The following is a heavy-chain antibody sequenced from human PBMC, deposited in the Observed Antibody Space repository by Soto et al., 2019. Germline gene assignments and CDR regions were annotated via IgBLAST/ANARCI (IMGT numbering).Heavy chain of an antibody. J-gene: IGHJ5*02. D-gene: IGHD4-17*01. Sequence: QVQLVQSGAEVKKPGSSVKVSCKASGGTFSSYTISWVRQAPGQGLEWMGRIIPILGIANYAQKFQGRVTITADKSTSTAYMELSSLRSEDTAVYYCAREPYGDYGWFDPWGKGTLVTVSS. CDR2: IIPILGIA. V-gene: IGHV1-69*08. CDR1: GGTFSSYT. CDR3: AREPYGDYGWFDP.